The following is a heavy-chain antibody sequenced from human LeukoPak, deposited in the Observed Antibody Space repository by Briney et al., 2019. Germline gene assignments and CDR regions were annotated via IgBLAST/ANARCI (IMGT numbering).Heavy chain of an antibody. D-gene: IGHD1-26*01. V-gene: IGHV4-59*01. Sequence: PSETLSLTCTVSGGSISSYYWSWIRQPPGKGLEWIGYIYYSGSTNYNPYLKSRVTISVDTSKNQFSLKLSSVTAADTAVYYCAREGATGYWGQGTLVTVSS. CDR1: GGSISSYY. CDR3: AREGATGY. J-gene: IGHJ4*02. CDR2: IYYSGST.